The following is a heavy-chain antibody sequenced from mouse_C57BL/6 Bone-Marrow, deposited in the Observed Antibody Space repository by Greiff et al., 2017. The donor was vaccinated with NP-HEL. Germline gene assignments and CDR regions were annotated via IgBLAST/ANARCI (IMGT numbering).Heavy chain of an antibody. CDR3: ARDYYGSSYDYYAMDY. Sequence: VNVVESGAELARPGASVKLSCKASGYTFTSYGISWVKQRTGQGLEWIGEIYPRSGNTYYNEKFKGKATLTADKSSSTAYMELRSLTSEDSAVYFCARDYYGSSYDYYAMDYWGQGTSVTVSS. CDR1: GYTFTSYG. CDR2: IYPRSGNT. D-gene: IGHD1-1*01. J-gene: IGHJ4*01. V-gene: IGHV1-81*01.